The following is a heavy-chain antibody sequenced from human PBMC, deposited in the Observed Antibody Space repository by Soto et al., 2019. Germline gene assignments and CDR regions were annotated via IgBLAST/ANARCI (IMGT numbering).Heavy chain of an antibody. CDR1: GFTFSSQG. J-gene: IGHJ4*02. D-gene: IGHD1-1*01. V-gene: IGHV3-23*01. CDR2: ISGDGTNT. CDR3: AKDWPGSPFEW. Sequence: PGGSLRLSCAASGFTFSSQGMSWVRQAPGKGLEWVSTISGDGTNTYYADSVKGRFTISRDTSKNTLYLQMNGLRADDTAVYYCAKDWPGSPFEWWGQGTLVTVS.